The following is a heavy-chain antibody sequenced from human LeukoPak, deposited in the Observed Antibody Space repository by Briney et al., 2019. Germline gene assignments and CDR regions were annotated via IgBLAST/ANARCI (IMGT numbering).Heavy chain of an antibody. V-gene: IGHV4-34*01. D-gene: IGHD3-22*01. J-gene: IGHJ4*02. CDR3: ARVSPWGYYDSSGYYYDY. CDR1: GGSFSGYY. Sequence: SETLSLTCAVYGGSFSGYYWSWIRQPPGKGLEWIGEINHSGNTNYNPSLKSRVTISVDTSKNQFSLKLSSVTAADTAVYYCARVSPWGYYDSSGYYYDYWGQGTLVTVSS. CDR2: INHSGNT.